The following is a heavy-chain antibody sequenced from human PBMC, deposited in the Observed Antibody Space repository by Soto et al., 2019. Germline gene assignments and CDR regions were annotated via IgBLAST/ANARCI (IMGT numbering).Heavy chain of an antibody. V-gene: IGHV3-9*01. D-gene: IGHD3-10*01. CDR2: FKWNSGDV. CDR3: AKDRSSGSPYYGMDF. CDR1: GFTFGDYA. J-gene: IGHJ6*02. Sequence: GGSLRLSCAASGFTFGDYAMHWVRQVPGKGLEWVSGFKWNSGDVGYADSVKGRFTISRDNAKNSLYLQMNSLRPEDTAVYYCAKDRSSGSPYYGMDFWGQGTMVTVSS.